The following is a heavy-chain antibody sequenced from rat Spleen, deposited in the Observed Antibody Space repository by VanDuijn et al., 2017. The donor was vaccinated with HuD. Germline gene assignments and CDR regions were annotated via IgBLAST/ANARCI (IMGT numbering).Heavy chain of an antibody. V-gene: IGHV2-47*01. CDR3: ARGSVFFDY. Sequence: QVQLKESGPGLVQPSQTLSLTCTVSGLSLTGNSVSWIRQPPGKGLEWMGVIWNHGGTDYNSAIKSRLSISRDTSKSQVFLKMNSLQTEDTGMYFCARGSVFFDYWGQGVMVTVSS. CDR1: GLSLTGNS. CDR2: IWNHGGT. J-gene: IGHJ2*01.